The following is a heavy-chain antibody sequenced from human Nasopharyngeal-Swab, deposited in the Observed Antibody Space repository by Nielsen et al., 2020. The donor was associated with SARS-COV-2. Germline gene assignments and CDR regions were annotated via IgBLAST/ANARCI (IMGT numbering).Heavy chain of an antibody. D-gene: IGHD3-10*01. CDR3: ARDVIPAYGSGTYHDY. Sequence: ASVKVSCKASGYSFAGYYMHWVRQAPGQGLEWMGRINTTSGGTDYAQKLQGRVTMTRDTSIGTAYMELSSLISDDTAVYYCARDVIPAYGSGTYHDYWGQGTLVTVSP. CDR2: INTTSGGT. CDR1: GYSFAGYY. V-gene: IGHV1-2*06. J-gene: IGHJ4*02.